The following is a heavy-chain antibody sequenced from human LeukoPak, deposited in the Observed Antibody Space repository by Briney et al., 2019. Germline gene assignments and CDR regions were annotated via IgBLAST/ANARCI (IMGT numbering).Heavy chain of an antibody. CDR3: ARVGSGSPVKY. CDR2: IYYSGST. J-gene: IGHJ4*02. Sequence: PSETLSLTCTVSGGSISSYYWGWIRQPPGKGLEWIGSIYYSGSTYYNPSLKSRVTISVDTSKNQLSLQLSSVTAADTAVYYRARVGSGSPVKYWGQGTLVTVSS. CDR1: GGSISSYY. V-gene: IGHV4-39*07. D-gene: IGHD3-10*01.